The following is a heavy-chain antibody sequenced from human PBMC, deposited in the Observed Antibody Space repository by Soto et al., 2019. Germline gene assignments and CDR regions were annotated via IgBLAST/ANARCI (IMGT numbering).Heavy chain of an antibody. V-gene: IGHV2-5*02. D-gene: IGHD6-19*01. J-gene: IGHJ4*02. CDR1: GFSLTTDGMS. CDR3: AVSAISAWFPC. CDR2: IYWDDDK. Sequence: QITLRESGPTLVKPTQTLTLTCTFSGFSLTTDGMSVGWIRQAPGKALEWLALIYWDDDKRYTPSLKSRLTVTQDTSKNQVVLTMTHMDPVDTATYSCAVSAISAWFPCWGQGTLVTVSS.